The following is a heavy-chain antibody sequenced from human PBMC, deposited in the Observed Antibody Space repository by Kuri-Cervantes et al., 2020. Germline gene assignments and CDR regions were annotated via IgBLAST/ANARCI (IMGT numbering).Heavy chain of an antibody. V-gene: IGHV3-30*03. Sequence: GESLKISCAASGFTFSSYGMHWVRQAPGKGLEWVAVISSDGSNKYYADSVKGRFTISRDNSKNTLYLQMNSLGAEDTAVYYCARALNDYGRRGAFDIWGQGTMVTVSS. CDR1: GFTFSSYG. D-gene: IGHD4-17*01. J-gene: IGHJ3*02. CDR2: ISSDGSNK. CDR3: ARALNDYGRRGAFDI.